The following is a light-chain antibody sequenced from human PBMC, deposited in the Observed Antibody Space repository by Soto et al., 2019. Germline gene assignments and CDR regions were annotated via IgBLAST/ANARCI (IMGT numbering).Light chain of an antibody. V-gene: IGLV2-8*01. J-gene: IGLJ1*01. CDR3: CSYTGSSNYV. CDR1: SSDVGGYNY. Sequence: QSVLTQPPSASGSPGQSVAISCTGTSSDVGGYNYVSWYQQHPGKAPKLVIYKVTNRPSGVSNRFSGSRSGNTASLTISGLQAEDEADYYCCSYTGSSNYVFGTGTKVTVL. CDR2: KVT.